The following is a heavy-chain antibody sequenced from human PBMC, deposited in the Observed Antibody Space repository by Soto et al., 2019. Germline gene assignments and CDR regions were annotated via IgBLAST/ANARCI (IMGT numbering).Heavy chain of an antibody. CDR3: ARRTRGAGWFDP. V-gene: IGHV3-11*01. D-gene: IGHD6-19*01. J-gene: IGHJ5*02. Sequence: QVQLVESGGGLVKPGGSLRLSCAASGFTFSDNYMTWIRQAPGRGLEWVVYISDSGNIIYYADSVQGRFTVSRDNAKNSLYLQMNSLSAEDTAVYYCARRTRGAGWFDPWGQGTLVTVSS. CDR1: GFTFSDNY. CDR2: ISDSGNII.